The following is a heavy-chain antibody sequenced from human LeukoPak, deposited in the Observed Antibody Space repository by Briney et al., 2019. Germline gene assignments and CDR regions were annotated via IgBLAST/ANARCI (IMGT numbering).Heavy chain of an antibody. J-gene: IGHJ6*03. V-gene: IGHV1-18*01. D-gene: IGHD3-3*01. CDR3: ARDNHPKDFWSGYYMDV. CDR2: ISAYNGNT. CDR1: GYTFTSYG. Sequence: ASVKVSCKASGYTFTSYGISWVRQAPGQGLEWMGWISAYNGNTNYAQKLQGRVTMTTDTSTSTAYMELRSLRSDDTAVYYCARDNHPKDFWSGYYMDVWGKGTTVTVSS.